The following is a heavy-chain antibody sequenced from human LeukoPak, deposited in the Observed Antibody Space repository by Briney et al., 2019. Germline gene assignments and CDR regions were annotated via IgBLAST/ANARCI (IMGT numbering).Heavy chain of an antibody. CDR3: AKGRGWEASYYYYYMDV. V-gene: IGHV3-7*01. CDR2: IKQDGSEK. J-gene: IGHJ6*03. D-gene: IGHD1-26*01. Sequence: GGSLRLSCAASGFTFSSYWMSWVRQAPGKGLEWVANIKQDGSEKYYVDSVKGRFTISRDNSKNTLYLQMNSLRAEDTAVYYCAKGRGWEASYYYYYMDVWGKGTTVTTSS. CDR1: GFTFSSYW.